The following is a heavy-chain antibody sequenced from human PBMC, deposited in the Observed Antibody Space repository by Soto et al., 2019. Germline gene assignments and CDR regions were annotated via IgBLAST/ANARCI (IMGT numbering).Heavy chain of an antibody. D-gene: IGHD3-10*01. CDR2: ISYDGSNK. CDR3: ARDTPPRVPGAEGYYYSGMDV. V-gene: IGHV3-30-3*01. Sequence: QVQLVESGGGVVQPGRSLRLSCAASGFTFSSYAMHWVRQAPGKGLEWVAVISYDGSNKYYADSVKGRFTISRDNSKNTLYLQMNSLRAEDTAVYYCARDTPPRVPGAEGYYYSGMDVWGQGTTVTVSS. J-gene: IGHJ6*02. CDR1: GFTFSSYA.